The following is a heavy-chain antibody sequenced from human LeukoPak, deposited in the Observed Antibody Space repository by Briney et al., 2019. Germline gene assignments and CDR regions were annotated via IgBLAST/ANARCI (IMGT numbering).Heavy chain of an antibody. Sequence: SQTLSLTCTVSGGSIGSGTYYWTWIRQPAGKGLEWVGRIYTSGSTNYNPSLKSRVTISVDTSKNQFSLKLSSVTAADTAVYHCARGPPVLRYFDWLLALDYWGQGTLVTVSS. CDR2: IYTSGST. J-gene: IGHJ4*02. D-gene: IGHD3-9*01. CDR3: ARGPPVLRYFDWLLALDY. V-gene: IGHV4-61*02. CDR1: GGSIGSGTYY.